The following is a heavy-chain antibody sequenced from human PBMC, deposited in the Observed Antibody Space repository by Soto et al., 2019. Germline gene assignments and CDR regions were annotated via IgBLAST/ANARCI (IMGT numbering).Heavy chain of an antibody. V-gene: IGHV1-69*13. Sequence: ASVKVSCKASGGTFSSYAISWVRQAPGQGLEWMGGIIPIFGTANYAQKFQGRVTITADESTSTAYMELSSLRSEDTAVYYCARAIGYYDSSGPYYFDYWGQGTLVTVPQ. CDR3: ARAIGYYDSSGPYYFDY. J-gene: IGHJ4*02. CDR1: GGTFSSYA. CDR2: IIPIFGTA. D-gene: IGHD3-22*01.